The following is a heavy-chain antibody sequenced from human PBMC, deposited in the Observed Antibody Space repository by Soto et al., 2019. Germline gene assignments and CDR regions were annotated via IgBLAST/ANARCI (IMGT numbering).Heavy chain of an antibody. Sequence: ASVKVSCKASGYTFTSYAMHWVRQAPGQRLEWMGGINAGNGNTKYSEKFQGRVTITRDTSASTAYMELSSLRAEDTAVYYCAKDLQVKVASFFFDYWGQGTQVTVSS. CDR3: AKDLQVKVASFFFDY. J-gene: IGHJ4*02. V-gene: IGHV1-3*01. D-gene: IGHD2-15*01. CDR2: INAGNGNT. CDR1: GYTFTSYA.